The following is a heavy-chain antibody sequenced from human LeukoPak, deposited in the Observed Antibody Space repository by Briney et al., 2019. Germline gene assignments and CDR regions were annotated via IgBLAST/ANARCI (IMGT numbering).Heavy chain of an antibody. J-gene: IGHJ5*02. CDR3: ARVFCVHGVCYTGDWFDL. Sequence: ASVKVSCKASGYTFTTYDINWVRQAPGQGLEWMGWMNPNSGNKGYAQKFQGRVTMTRNTSISTAYMELSSLRSEDTAVYYCARVFCVHGVCYTGDWFDLWGQGTLVTVSS. V-gene: IGHV1-8*01. CDR2: MNPNSGNK. CDR1: GYTFTTYD. D-gene: IGHD2-8*01.